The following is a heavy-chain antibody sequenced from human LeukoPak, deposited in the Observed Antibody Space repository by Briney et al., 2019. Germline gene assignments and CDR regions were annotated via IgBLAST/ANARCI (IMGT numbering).Heavy chain of an antibody. D-gene: IGHD6-13*01. CDR1: GYTFTSYY. CDR3: ARVTYSSRWHPLDY. CDR2: ISAYNGNT. J-gene: IGHJ4*02. Sequence: ASVKVSCKASGYTFTSYYMHWVRQAPGQGLEWMGGISAYNGNTNYAQKLQGRVTVTTDTSTSTAYMELRSLRSDDTAVYYCARVTYSSRWHPLDYWGQGTLVTVSS. V-gene: IGHV1-18*04.